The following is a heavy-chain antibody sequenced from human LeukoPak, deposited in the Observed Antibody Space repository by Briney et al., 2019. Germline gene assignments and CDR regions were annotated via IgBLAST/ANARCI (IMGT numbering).Heavy chain of an antibody. Sequence: PSETLSLTCTVSGGSISSYYWSWIRQPPGKGLEWIGYIYYSGSTNYNPSLKSRVTISVDTSKNQFSLKLSSVTAADTAVYYCARGGVGRGGPYLLYYFDYWGQGTLVTASS. V-gene: IGHV4-59*08. D-gene: IGHD3-16*01. CDR1: GGSISSYY. J-gene: IGHJ4*02. CDR3: ARGGVGRGGPYLLYYFDY. CDR2: IYYSGST.